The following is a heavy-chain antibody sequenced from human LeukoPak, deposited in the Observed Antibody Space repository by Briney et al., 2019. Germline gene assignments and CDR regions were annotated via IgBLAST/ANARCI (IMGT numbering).Heavy chain of an antibody. D-gene: IGHD5-18*01. J-gene: IGHJ4*02. CDR2: IRYDGSIQ. Sequence: GGSLRLSCAASGFTFRSYGVHLIRQAPGKGLEWVAFIRYDGSIQYYAGSVKGRFSICRDNSNNILYLQMNSLRGEDTAVYFGAKGYGESHFDSWGQGTLVTVSS. CDR1: GFTFRSYG. CDR3: AKGYGESHFDS. V-gene: IGHV3-30*02.